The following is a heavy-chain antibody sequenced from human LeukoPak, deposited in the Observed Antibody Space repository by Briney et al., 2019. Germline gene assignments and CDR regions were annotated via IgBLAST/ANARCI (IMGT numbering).Heavy chain of an antibody. D-gene: IGHD3-22*01. CDR2: IYSSGSS. J-gene: IGHJ2*01. CDR1: GGSINSYY. Sequence: PSETLSLACTVSGGSINSYYWSWVRQPPGKGLEWIGYIYSSGSSDYNPSLKSRVIMSVDTSKNQFFLKVTSVTAADTAMYYCARHGKDSSGYSGHWYFDLWGRGTLVTVSS. CDR3: ARHGKDSSGYSGHWYFDL. V-gene: IGHV4-59*08.